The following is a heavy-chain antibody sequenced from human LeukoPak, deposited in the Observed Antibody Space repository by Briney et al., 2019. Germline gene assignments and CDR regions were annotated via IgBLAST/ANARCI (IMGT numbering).Heavy chain of an antibody. CDR3: ARGPFGGTPGRDH. V-gene: IGHV4-59*02. CDR1: GSSVSTHF. Sequence: PSETLSLTCDVSGSSVSTHFWTWIRQPPGKGLEWLGYLYQDGTTKYNPTLKSRVSISVDTSRNQLSLKLTSVTTADTAVYFCARGPFGGTPGRDHWAQGALVTVS. CDR2: LYQDGTT. J-gene: IGHJ4*02. D-gene: IGHD3-16*01.